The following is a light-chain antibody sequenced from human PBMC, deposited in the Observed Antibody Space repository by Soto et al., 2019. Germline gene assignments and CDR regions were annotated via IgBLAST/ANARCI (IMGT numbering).Light chain of an antibody. V-gene: IGKV1-5*01. Sequence: DIQMTQSPSTLSASVGERVTITCRASQSISTWLAWYQQKPGKAPNLLIYDASSLESGVPSRFSGSGSGTEFTLTISSLEPEDFATYYCQQYNSYSWTFGQGTKVDI. CDR1: QSISTW. J-gene: IGKJ1*01. CDR2: DAS. CDR3: QQYNSYSWT.